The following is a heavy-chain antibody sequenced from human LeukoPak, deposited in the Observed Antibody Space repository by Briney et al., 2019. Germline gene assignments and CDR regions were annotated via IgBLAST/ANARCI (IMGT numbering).Heavy chain of an antibody. CDR3: AKDTWNDVLDPKISFDY. Sequence: HPGGSLRLSCAASGFTFSSYAMSWVRQAPGKGLEWVSAISGSGGSTYYADSVKGRFTISRDNSKNTLYLQMNSLRAEDTAVYYCAKDTWNDVLDPKISFDYWGQGTLVTVSP. D-gene: IGHD1-1*01. CDR2: ISGSGGST. V-gene: IGHV3-23*01. J-gene: IGHJ4*02. CDR1: GFTFSSYA.